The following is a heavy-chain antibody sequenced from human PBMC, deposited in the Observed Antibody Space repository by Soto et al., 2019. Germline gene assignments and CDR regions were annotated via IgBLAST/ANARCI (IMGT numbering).Heavy chain of an antibody. Sequence: RGSLRLSCAASGVTFSSDWMSCFRQAPGKGLEWVANIKQDGREKYYVDSVKGRFTISRDNAKNSLYLQMNSLRAEDTAVYYCARGLFSLVPEGYYFDFSGQGTLDIVSS. CDR2: IKQDGREK. D-gene: IGHD6-13*01. CDR3: ARGLFSLVPEGYYFDF. J-gene: IGHJ4*02. V-gene: IGHV3-7*03. CDR1: GVTFSSDW.